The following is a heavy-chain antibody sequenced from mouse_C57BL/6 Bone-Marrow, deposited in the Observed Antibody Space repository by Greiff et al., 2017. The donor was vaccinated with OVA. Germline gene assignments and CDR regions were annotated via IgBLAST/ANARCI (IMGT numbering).Heavy chain of an antibody. CDR3: ARPLYGSSPPFAY. CDR1: GYTFTSYG. J-gene: IGHJ3*01. V-gene: IGHV1-81*01. D-gene: IGHD1-1*01. CDR2: IYPRSGNT. Sequence: QVQLQQSGAELARPGASVKLSCKASGYTFTSYGISWVKQRTGQGLEWIGEIYPRSGNTYSNEKFKGKATLTAGKSSSTAYMELRSLTSEDSAVYFCARPLYGSSPPFAYWGQGTLVTVSA.